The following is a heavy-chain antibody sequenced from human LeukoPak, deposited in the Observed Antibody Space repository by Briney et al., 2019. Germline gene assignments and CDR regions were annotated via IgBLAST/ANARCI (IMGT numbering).Heavy chain of an antibody. CDR1: GFTLNTYS. V-gene: IGHV3-74*01. D-gene: IGHD3-16*02. J-gene: IGHJ4*02. CDR3: ARGTAGYHSSYFDY. Sequence: GGSLRLSCAASGFTLNTYSMNWVRQAPGKGLVWVSRINSDGSATAYADSVKGRFTISRDNAENTLYLQMNSLRAEDTAVYYCARGTAGYHSSYFDYWGQGTLVTVSS. CDR2: INSDGSAT.